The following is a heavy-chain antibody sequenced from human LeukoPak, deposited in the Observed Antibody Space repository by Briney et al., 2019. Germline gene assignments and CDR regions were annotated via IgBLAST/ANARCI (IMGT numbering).Heavy chain of an antibody. Sequence: GGSLRLSCAASGFTFSSYEMNWVRQAPGKGLEWVSYISSSGSTIYYADSVKGRFTISRDNSKNTLYLQMNSLRAEDTAVYYCAKDRGGSSGWYWGNWFDPWGQGTLVTVSS. D-gene: IGHD6-19*01. CDR1: GFTFSSYE. CDR3: AKDRGGSSGWYWGNWFDP. CDR2: ISSSGSTI. V-gene: IGHV3-48*03. J-gene: IGHJ5*02.